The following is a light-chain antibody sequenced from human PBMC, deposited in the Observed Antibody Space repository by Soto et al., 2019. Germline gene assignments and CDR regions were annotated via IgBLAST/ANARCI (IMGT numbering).Light chain of an antibody. V-gene: IGKV3-11*01. CDR3: QQRGSLFS. Sequence: EIVLTQSPATLSLSPGKRATLSCRASQSVGTYLAWYQQRPGQAPRLLIYDAFHRATGIPARFSGSGAGTYFTLTINSLEPEDFAIYYCQQRGSLFSFGPGTKVDFK. CDR2: DAF. CDR1: QSVGTY. J-gene: IGKJ3*01.